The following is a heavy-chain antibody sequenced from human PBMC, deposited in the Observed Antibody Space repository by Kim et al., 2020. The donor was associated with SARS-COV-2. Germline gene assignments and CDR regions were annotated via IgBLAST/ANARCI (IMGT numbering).Heavy chain of an antibody. CDR3: AKRGVYSSSNAVDFDY. Sequence: GGSLRLSCVVSGFTLREYGMSWVRQTPGKGLEWVSSILDYGANIYYANSVKGRFTISKDNSLNTVYLRMNSLRAEDTAFYYCAKRGVYSSSNAVDFDYWGQGTLVTVSS. CDR1: GFTLREYG. V-gene: IGHV3-23*01. D-gene: IGHD2-8*01. J-gene: IGHJ4*02. CDR2: ILDYGANI.